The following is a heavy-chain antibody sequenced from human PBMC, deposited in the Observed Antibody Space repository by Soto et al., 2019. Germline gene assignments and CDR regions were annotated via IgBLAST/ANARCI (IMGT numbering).Heavy chain of an antibody. D-gene: IGHD4-17*01. V-gene: IGHV1-58*02. CDR2: IVVGSGNT. J-gene: IGHJ4*02. CDR1: GFTFTSSA. Sequence: SVKVSCKASGFTFTSSAMQWVRQARGQRLEWIGWIVVGSGNTNYAQKFQERVTITRDMSTSTAYMELSSLRSEDTAVYYCAAVFPLRGEDLYFDYWGQGTLVTVSS. CDR3: AAVFPLRGEDLYFDY.